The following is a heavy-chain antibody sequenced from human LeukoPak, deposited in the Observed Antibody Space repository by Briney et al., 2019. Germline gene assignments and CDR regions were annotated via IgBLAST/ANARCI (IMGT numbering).Heavy chain of an antibody. J-gene: IGHJ4*02. CDR2: INHSGST. V-gene: IGHV4-34*01. CDR3: ARGRVARLPFFDF. D-gene: IGHD4-17*01. Sequence: SETLSLTCAVYGGSFSGYYWSWIRQPPGKGLEWIGEINHSGSTNYNPSLKSRVTISVDTSKNQFSLKLSSVTAADTAVYYCARGRVARLPFFDFWAQGSLVTVSS. CDR1: GGSFSGYY.